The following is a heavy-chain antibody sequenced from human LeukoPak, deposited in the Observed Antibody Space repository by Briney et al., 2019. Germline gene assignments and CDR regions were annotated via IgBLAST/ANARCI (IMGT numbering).Heavy chain of an antibody. CDR2: INPSGGST. V-gene: IGHV1-46*01. Sequence: ASVKVSCKASGYTFTSYYMHWVRQAPGQGLEWMGIINPSGGSTSYAQKFQGRVTMTRDMSTSTVYMELSSLRSEDTAVYYCARDYYDSSGYYSYFDYWGQGTLVTVSS. J-gene: IGHJ4*02. CDR3: ARDYYDSSGYYSYFDY. CDR1: GYTFTSYY. D-gene: IGHD3-22*01.